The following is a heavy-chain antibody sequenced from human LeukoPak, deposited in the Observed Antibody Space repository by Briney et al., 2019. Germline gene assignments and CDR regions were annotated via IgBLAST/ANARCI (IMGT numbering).Heavy chain of an antibody. CDR2: INHSGST. CDR3: ASLPTPLGYDYGMDV. J-gene: IGHJ6*02. Sequence: SETLSLTCAVYGGSFSGYYWSWIRQPPGKGLEWIGEINHSGSTNYNPSLKSRVTISVDTSKNQFSLKLSSVTAADTAVYYCASLPTPLGYDYGMDVWGQGTTVTVSS. D-gene: IGHD7-27*01. V-gene: IGHV4-34*01. CDR1: GGSFSGYY.